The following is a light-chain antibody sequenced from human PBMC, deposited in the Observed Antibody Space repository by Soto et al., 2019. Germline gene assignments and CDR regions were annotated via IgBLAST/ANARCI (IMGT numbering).Light chain of an antibody. CDR3: GSWDSSLSAYV. CDR1: SSDVGTYKP. CDR2: DDT. J-gene: IGLJ1*01. Sequence: QSVLTQPASVSGSPGQSITISCTGTSSDVGTYKPVSWYQQYPGKAPKVIIYDDTKRPSGVSSRFSGSKSGNTASLGITGFQTGDEADYYCGSWDSSLSAYVFGTGTKLTVL. V-gene: IGLV2-14*02.